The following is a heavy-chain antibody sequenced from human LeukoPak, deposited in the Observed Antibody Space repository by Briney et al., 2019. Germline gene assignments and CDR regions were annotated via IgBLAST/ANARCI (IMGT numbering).Heavy chain of an antibody. Sequence: GGSLGLSCAASGFTFSSYAMHWVRQAPGKGLEWVAVISYDGSNKYYADSVKGRFTISRDNSKNTLYLQMNSLRAEDTAVYYCAGLAGADPHWGQGTLVTVSS. CDR1: GFTFSSYA. V-gene: IGHV3-30-3*01. J-gene: IGHJ4*02. CDR2: ISYDGSNK. D-gene: IGHD6-19*01. CDR3: AGLAGADPH.